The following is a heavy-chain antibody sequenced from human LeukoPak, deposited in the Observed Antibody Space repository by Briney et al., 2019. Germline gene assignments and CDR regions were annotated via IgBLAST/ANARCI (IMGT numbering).Heavy chain of an antibody. CDR3: ARELRTYYYDSSGLGQIDY. CDR2: INHSGST. V-gene: IGHV4-34*01. CDR1: GGSFSGYY. J-gene: IGHJ4*02. Sequence: PSETLSLTCAVYGGSFSGYYWSWIRQPPGKGLEWIGEINHSGSTNYNPSLKSRVTISVDTSKNQFSLKLSSVTAADTAVYYCARELRTYYYDSSGLGQIDYWGQGTLVTVSS. D-gene: IGHD3-22*01.